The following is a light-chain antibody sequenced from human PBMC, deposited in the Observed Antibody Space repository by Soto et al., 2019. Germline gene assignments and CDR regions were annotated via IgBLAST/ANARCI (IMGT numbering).Light chain of an antibody. Sequence: QSVLTQPPSASGTPGQRVTISCSGSSSNIGTYSVSWYQHFPGTAPRLLIYSDNQRPSGVPDRFSASKSGASASLAISGLQYEDEADFYCAAWDDSLNGCVFGTGTKLTVL. J-gene: IGLJ1*01. V-gene: IGLV1-44*01. CDR2: SDN. CDR3: AAWDDSLNGCV. CDR1: SSNIGTYS.